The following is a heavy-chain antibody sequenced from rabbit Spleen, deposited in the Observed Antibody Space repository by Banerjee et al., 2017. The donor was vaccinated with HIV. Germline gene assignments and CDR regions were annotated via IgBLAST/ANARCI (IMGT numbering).Heavy chain of an antibody. CDR3: ARDSGTSFSSYGMDL. D-gene: IGHD8-1*01. Sequence: QSLEESGGDLVKPEGSLTLTCTASGFSFSSSYYMCWVRQPPGKGPEWIACIGAGVSYSTYYATWAKGRFTISKTSSTTVTLQMTSLTAADTATYFCARDSGTSFSSYGMDLWGQGTLVTVS. J-gene: IGHJ6*01. CDR1: GFSFSSSYY. V-gene: IGHV1S40*01. CDR2: IGAGVSYST.